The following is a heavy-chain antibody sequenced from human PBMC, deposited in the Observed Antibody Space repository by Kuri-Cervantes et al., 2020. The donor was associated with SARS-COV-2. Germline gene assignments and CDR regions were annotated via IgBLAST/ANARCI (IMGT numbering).Heavy chain of an antibody. D-gene: IGHD3-9*01. Sequence: SQTLSLTRAVYGGSFSGYYWSWIRQPPGKGLEWIGEINHSGSTNYNPSLKSRVTISVDTSKNQFSLKLGSVTAADTAVYYCARGRRYSLPGGLDYWGQGTLVTVSS. J-gene: IGHJ4*02. CDR3: ARGRRYSLPGGLDY. V-gene: IGHV4-34*01. CDR2: INHSGST. CDR1: GGSFSGYY.